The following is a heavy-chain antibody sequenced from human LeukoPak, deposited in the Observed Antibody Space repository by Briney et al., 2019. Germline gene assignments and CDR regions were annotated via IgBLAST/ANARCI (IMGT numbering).Heavy chain of an antibody. D-gene: IGHD5-24*01. V-gene: IGHV3-53*01. J-gene: IGHJ6*02. CDR1: GFTVSSSY. CDR3: AREASDGGYYYYGMDV. CDR2: IYAGGST. Sequence: GGSLRLSCAASGFTVSSSYMSWVRQAPGKGLEWVSVIYAGGSTYYADSVKGRFTISRDNSKNTLYLQMDSLRAEDTAVFYCAREASDGGYYYYGMDVWGQGTTVTVSS.